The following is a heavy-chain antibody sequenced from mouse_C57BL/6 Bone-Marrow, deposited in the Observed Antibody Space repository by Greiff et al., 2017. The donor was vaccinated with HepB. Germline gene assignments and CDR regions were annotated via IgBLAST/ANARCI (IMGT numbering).Heavy chain of an antibody. Sequence: QVQLQQSGAELVKPGASVKLSCKASGYTFTEYTIHWVKQRSGQGLEWIGWFYPGSGSIKYNEKFKDKATLTADKSSSTVYMELSRLTSEDSAVYFCARHEDMGTGTLGQYYFDYWGQGTTLTVSS. CDR3: ARHEDMGTGTLGQYYFDY. CDR2: FYPGSGSI. J-gene: IGHJ2*01. D-gene: IGHD4-1*01. CDR1: GYTFTEYT. V-gene: IGHV1-62-2*01.